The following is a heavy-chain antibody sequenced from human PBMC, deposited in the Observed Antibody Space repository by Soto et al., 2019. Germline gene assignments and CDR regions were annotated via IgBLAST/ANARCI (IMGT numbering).Heavy chain of an antibody. Sequence: EVQLLESGGHFVHPGGSLRLSCAASGFTFSDYAMIWNRQVPGKGLQWVSGLYGSGRGIHYAESVKGRFTISRDNSAYAVYLQMNNLRVEDSAIYYCAKDAVSRDGVWLAHVWGQGTVVTVSS. V-gene: IGHV3-23*01. J-gene: IGHJ4*02. CDR2: LYGSGRGI. D-gene: IGHD5-12*01. CDR1: GFTFSDYA. CDR3: AKDAVSRDGVWLAHV.